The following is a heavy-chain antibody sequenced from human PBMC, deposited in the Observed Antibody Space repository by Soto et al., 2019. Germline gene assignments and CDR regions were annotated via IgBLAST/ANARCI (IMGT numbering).Heavy chain of an antibody. CDR2: INPNGGVT. J-gene: IGHJ6*03. CDR1: GDTFNDYY. D-gene: IGHD5-12*01. CDR3: ARESGGATATLDYYYFYMDV. V-gene: IGHV1-2*04. Sequence: QVQLVQSGAEAKRPGASVTVSCRSSGDTFNDYYIHWVRQAPGQGLEWMGWINPNGGVTKYAQKFQGWVSMTRDTSIRTVYMQLSRLRSDDTAVYYCARESGGATATLDYYYFYMDVWGTGTKVTVSS.